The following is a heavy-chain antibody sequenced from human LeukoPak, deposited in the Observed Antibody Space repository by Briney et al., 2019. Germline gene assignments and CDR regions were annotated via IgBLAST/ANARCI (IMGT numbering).Heavy chain of an antibody. V-gene: IGHV3-74*01. CDR1: GFIFSTYW. Sequence: GGPLRLSCAASGFIFSTYWMHWVRQAPGKGLVWVSRINSDGLITNYADSVKGRFTVSRDNPKNTLYLQMNSLRVEDTAVYYCVREGGGSFLDSFDIWGQGKLVTVSS. CDR2: INSDGLIT. CDR3: VREGGGSFLDSFDI. D-gene: IGHD2-15*01. J-gene: IGHJ3*02.